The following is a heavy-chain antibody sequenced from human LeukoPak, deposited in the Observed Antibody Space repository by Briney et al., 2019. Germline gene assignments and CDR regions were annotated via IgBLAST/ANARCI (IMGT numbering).Heavy chain of an antibody. Sequence: ASVKVSCKSSGYTFTVYYIHWVRQAPGQPLEWLGWINPNSGGTNYAQEFQDRITMTRDTSISTAYMYLSSLRSDDTAVYYCASGRLVGAIDYWGQGTLVTVSS. D-gene: IGHD1-26*01. CDR2: INPNSGGT. CDR1: GYTFTVYY. CDR3: ASGRLVGAIDY. J-gene: IGHJ4*02. V-gene: IGHV1-2*02.